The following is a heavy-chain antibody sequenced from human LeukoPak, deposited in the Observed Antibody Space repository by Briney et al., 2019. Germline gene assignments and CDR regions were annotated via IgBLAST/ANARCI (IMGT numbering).Heavy chain of an antibody. Sequence: GGSLRLSCAASGFTFSSYWMSWVRQAPGKGLEWVANIKQDGSDEYFVDSVKGRFTISRDNAKNSLYLQMNSLRDEDTAVYYCATDRPYSRRHDAFDIWGQGTMVTVSS. CDR3: ATDRPYSRRHDAFDI. J-gene: IGHJ3*02. D-gene: IGHD2-21*01. CDR2: IKQDGSDE. V-gene: IGHV3-7*03. CDR1: GFTFSSYW.